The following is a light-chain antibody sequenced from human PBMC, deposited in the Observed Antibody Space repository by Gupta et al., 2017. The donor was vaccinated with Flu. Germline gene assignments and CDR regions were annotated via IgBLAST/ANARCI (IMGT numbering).Light chain of an antibody. CDR1: EDINKF. CDR2: EAS. CDR3: EKYKNWPARSSLDS. J-gene: IGKJ1*01. Sequence: ETVMTQPPAILSLSPGDRATFVCRANEDINKFLGWYHQKPGQAPRLVIFEASKRATGGPDRFTGSGFGSDFTSTINNLHADDLGRYFCEKYKNWPARSSLDSFGQGTKVDI. V-gene: IGKV3-15*01.